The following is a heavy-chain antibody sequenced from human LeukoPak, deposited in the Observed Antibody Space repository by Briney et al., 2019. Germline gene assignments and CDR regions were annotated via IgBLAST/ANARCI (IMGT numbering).Heavy chain of an antibody. D-gene: IGHD5-18*01. J-gene: IGHJ4*02. CDR3: AKFQYSYGDY. V-gene: IGHV3-30-3*02. CDR2: ISYDGSNK. CDR1: GFTFSSYT. Sequence: GGSLRLSCAASGFTFSSYTMHWVRQAPGQGLEWVAVISYDGSNKYYADSVKGRFTISRDNSKNTLYLQMNSLRAEDTAVYYCAKFQYSYGDYWGQGTLVTVSS.